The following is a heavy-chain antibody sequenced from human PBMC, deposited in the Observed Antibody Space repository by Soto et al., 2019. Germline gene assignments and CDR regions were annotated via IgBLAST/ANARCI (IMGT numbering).Heavy chain of an antibody. Sequence: GGSLRLSCAASGFTFSSYGMHWVRQAPGKGLKWVAVIWYDGSNKYYADSVKGRFTISRDNSKNTLYLQMNSLRAEDTAVYYCARDRWTNGDYYYYGMDVWGQGTTVTVSS. V-gene: IGHV3-33*01. CDR3: ARDRWTNGDYYYYGMDV. CDR1: GFTFSSYG. J-gene: IGHJ6*02. CDR2: IWYDGSNK. D-gene: IGHD2-8*01.